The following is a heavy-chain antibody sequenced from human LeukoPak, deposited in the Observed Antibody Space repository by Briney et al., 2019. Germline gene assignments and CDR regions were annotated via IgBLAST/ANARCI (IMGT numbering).Heavy chain of an antibody. CDR2: IYTSRST. CDR3: ARDRSGYDSTVTIYYYYYYMDV. D-gene: IGHD5-12*01. V-gene: IGHV4-4*07. Sequence: PSETLSLTCTVSGGSVSSYYWSWIRQPAGKGLEWIGRIYTSRSTNYNPSLKSRVTMSLYTSKNQFSLKLSSVTAADTAVYYCARDRSGYDSTVTIYYYYYYMDVWGKGTTVTVSS. CDR1: GGSVSSYY. J-gene: IGHJ6*03.